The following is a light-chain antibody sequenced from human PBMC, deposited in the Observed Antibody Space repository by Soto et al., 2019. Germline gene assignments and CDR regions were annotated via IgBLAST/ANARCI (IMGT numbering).Light chain of an antibody. CDR2: DVY. CDR3: CSYAASYTYVV. V-gene: IGLV2-11*01. Sequence: QSALTQPRSVSGSPGQSVTISCTGTSRDVGGYNYVSWYQQHPGKAPKLMIYDVYTRPSGVPDRFSGSKSANTASLTISGLQAEDEADYYCCSYAASYTYVVFGGGTKLTVL. CDR1: SRDVGGYNY. J-gene: IGLJ2*01.